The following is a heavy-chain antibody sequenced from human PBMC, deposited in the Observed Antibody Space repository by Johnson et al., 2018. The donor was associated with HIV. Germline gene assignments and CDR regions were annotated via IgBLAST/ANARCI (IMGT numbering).Heavy chain of an antibody. J-gene: IGHJ3*02. V-gene: IGHV3-33*06. Sequence: QVQLVESGGGVVRPGGSLRLSCAASGFTFDDYGMSWVRQAPGKGLEWVAVIWYDGSNKYSADSVKGRFTLSRDHSKNTLYLQMNSLRAEDTAVYYCAKDRGSYYDSSGYLGDAFDIWGQGTMVTVSS. CDR1: GFTFDDYG. D-gene: IGHD3-22*01. CDR3: AKDRGSYYDSSGYLGDAFDI. CDR2: IWYDGSNK.